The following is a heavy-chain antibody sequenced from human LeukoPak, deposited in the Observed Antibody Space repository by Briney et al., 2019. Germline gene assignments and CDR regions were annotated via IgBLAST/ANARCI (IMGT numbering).Heavy chain of an antibody. D-gene: IGHD3-10*01. CDR2: INPNSGGT. V-gene: IGHV1-2*02. J-gene: IGHJ4*02. CDR3: ARRFSGSGSPITY. CDR1: GYTFTGYY. Sequence: ASVKVSCKASGYTFTGYYMHWVRQAPGQGLEWMGWINPNSGGTNYAQKFQGRVTMTRNTSISTAYMELSSLRSEDTAVYYCARRFSGSGSPITYWGQGTLVTVSS.